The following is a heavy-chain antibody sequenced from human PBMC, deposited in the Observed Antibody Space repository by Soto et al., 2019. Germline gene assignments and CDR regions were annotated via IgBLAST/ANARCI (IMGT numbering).Heavy chain of an antibody. CDR2: ISAYNGNT. CDR1: GYTFTSYG. J-gene: IGHJ4*02. V-gene: IGHV1-18*01. Sequence: ASVKVSCKASGYTFTSYGISWVRQAPGQGLEWMGWISAYNGNTNYAQKLQGRVTMTTDTSTSTAYMELRSLRSDDTAVYYCARKPDYYDSSGFDYWGQGTLVTVSS. D-gene: IGHD3-22*01. CDR3: ARKPDYYDSSGFDY.